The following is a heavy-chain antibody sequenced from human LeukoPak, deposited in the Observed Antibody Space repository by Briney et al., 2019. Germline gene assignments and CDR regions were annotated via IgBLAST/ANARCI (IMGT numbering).Heavy chain of an antibody. CDR2: ISSSGSTI. Sequence: GGSLRLSCAASGFTFSSYEMNWVRQAPGKGLEWDSYISSSGSTIYYADSVKGRFTISRDNAKNSLYLQMNSLRAEDTAVYYCARVGSGWADAFDIWGQGTMVTVSS. CDR1: GFTFSSYE. CDR3: ARVGSGWADAFDI. D-gene: IGHD6-19*01. J-gene: IGHJ3*02. V-gene: IGHV3-48*03.